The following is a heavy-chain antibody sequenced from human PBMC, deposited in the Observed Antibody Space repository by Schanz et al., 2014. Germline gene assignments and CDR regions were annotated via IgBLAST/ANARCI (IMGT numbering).Heavy chain of an antibody. V-gene: IGHV3-23*01. CDR3: VRDILHRVYDSGSP. D-gene: IGHD3-10*01. CDR2: ISSGGGST. Sequence: EVQLLESGGGLVQPGGSLRLSCVASGFTFSTHAMSWVRQAPGKGLEWVSSISSGGGSTYYADSVKGRFTISRDNSKNTLYLQMNSLRAEDTAVYYCVRDILHRVYDSGSPWGQGTLVTVSS. CDR1: GFTFSTHA. J-gene: IGHJ5*02.